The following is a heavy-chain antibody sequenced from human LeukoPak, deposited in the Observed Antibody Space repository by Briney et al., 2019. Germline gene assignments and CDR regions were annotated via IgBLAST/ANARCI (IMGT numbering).Heavy chain of an antibody. CDR3: ARDLSGVTGYTYGRGIDY. Sequence: GGSLRLSCAASGFTFSTYEMKWVRQAPGKGLEWVSYISSSGSTIYYADSVKGRFTISRDNAKTSLYLQMNSLRAEDTAVYYCARDLSGVTGYTYGRGIDYWGQGTLVTVSS. J-gene: IGHJ4*02. CDR2: ISSSGSTI. V-gene: IGHV3-48*03. CDR1: GFTFSTYE. D-gene: IGHD5-18*01.